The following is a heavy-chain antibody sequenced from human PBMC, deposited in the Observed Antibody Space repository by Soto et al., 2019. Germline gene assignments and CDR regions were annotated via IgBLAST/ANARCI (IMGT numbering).Heavy chain of an antibody. CDR1: GGSISSSSYY. CDR3: ASPPRNTVTTEFQQYYFDY. Sequence: SETLSLTCTVSGGSISSSSYYWGWIRQPPGKGLEWIGSIYYSGSTYYNPSLKSRVTISVDTSKNQFSLKLSSVTAADTAVYYCASPPRNTVTTEFQQYYFDYWGQGTLVTVSS. D-gene: IGHD4-17*01. CDR2: IYYSGST. V-gene: IGHV4-39*01. J-gene: IGHJ4*02.